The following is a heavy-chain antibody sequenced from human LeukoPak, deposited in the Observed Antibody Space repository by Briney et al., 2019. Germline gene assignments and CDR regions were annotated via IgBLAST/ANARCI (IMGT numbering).Heavy chain of an antibody. Sequence: GGSLRLSCAPSRFTFSSYSMDCVRQAPGKGREWLSFIVSGSSTIYYADSVKGRFNITRDNAKNSLYLQMNSLRDEDTAVYYCARDPGLDYWGQGTLVTVSS. CDR2: IVSGSSTI. CDR1: RFTFSSYS. J-gene: IGHJ4*02. CDR3: ARDPGLDY. V-gene: IGHV3-48*02.